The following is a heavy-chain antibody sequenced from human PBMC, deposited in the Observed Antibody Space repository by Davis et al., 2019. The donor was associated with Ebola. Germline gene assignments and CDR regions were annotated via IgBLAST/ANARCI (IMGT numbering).Heavy chain of an antibody. J-gene: IGHJ6*02. CDR2: INPNGGGT. D-gene: IGHD5/OR15-5a*01. V-gene: IGHV1-46*03. CDR1: AYTFSSYY. Sequence: AASVKVSCKASAYTFSSYYLHWVRQAPGQGLEWMGIINPNGGGTAYAQKFQGRVTMTRDTSTSTVYMELSSLRSEDTAVYYCAREVYDASRVMDVWGQGTTVTVSS. CDR3: AREVYDASRVMDV.